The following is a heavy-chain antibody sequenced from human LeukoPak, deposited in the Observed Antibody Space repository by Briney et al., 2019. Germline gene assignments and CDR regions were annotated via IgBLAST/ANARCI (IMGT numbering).Heavy chain of an antibody. J-gene: IGHJ4*02. CDR2: ISGYQGST. D-gene: IGHD5-24*01. CDR1: GYTFTNYG. V-gene: IGHV1-18*01. Sequence: GASVTVSCKASGYTFTNYGITWVRQTPGQGLEWMGWISGYQGSTKYAQNFQGRVTMTIDTSTSTAYMDLRSLRSDNTAIYLCARSDLGTITAWPFNYWGQGTLVAVSS. CDR3: ARSDLGTITAWPFNY.